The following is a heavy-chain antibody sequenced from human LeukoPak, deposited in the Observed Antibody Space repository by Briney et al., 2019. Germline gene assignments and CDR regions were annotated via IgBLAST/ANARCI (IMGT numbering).Heavy chain of an antibody. CDR3: ALVEVMGAFDI. CDR2: ISYDGSNK. CDR1: GFTFSTYA. V-gene: IGHV3-30*04. Sequence: GRSLRLSCAASGFTFSTYAMHWVRQAPGKGLEWVALISYDGSNKYYADSVKGRFTISRDNAKNSLYLQMNSLRAEDTAVYYCALVEVMGAFDIWGQGTMVTVSS. D-gene: IGHD3-16*01. J-gene: IGHJ3*02.